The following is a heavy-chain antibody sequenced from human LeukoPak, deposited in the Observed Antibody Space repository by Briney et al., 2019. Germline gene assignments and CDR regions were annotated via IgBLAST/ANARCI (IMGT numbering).Heavy chain of an antibody. V-gene: IGHV4-59*08. CDR3: ARRWDGYTNAFDI. CDR1: GGSISSYY. Sequence: SETLSLTCTVSGGSISSYYWSWIRQPPGKGLEWIGYIYYSGSTNYNPSLKSRVTISVDTSKNQFSLKLSSVTAADTAVYYCARRWDGYTNAFDIWGQGTMVTVSS. CDR2: IYYSGST. J-gene: IGHJ3*02. D-gene: IGHD5-24*01.